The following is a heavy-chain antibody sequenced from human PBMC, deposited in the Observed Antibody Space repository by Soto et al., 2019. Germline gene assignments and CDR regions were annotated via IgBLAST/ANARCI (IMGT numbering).Heavy chain of an antibody. CDR3: ARHAVITSGGIIVSNWFDP. V-gene: IGHV5-10-1*01. J-gene: IGHJ5*02. Sequence: PGESLKIPCEGSGYSFTSYWISWVRQVPGKGLEWMGRIDPNDSYTNYSAAFQGHVTFSADKSISTAFLQWSSLKASDTAMYFCARHAVITSGGIIVSNWFDPWGQGTPVTVS. CDR2: IDPNDSYT. D-gene: IGHD3-16*02. CDR1: GYSFTSYW.